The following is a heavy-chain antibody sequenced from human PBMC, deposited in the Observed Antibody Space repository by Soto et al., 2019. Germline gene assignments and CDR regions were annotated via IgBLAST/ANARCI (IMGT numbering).Heavy chain of an antibody. Sequence: QVQLVQSGAEVKKPGSSVKVSCKASGGPFSDYSINWVRQAPGQGLEWMGGNIPVFATPNYAQKFQGRVTITADKSTSTAYIELSNLRSEDTAIYFCARDQDYAANSGLGLVDYWGQGTLVTVTS. J-gene: IGHJ4*02. V-gene: IGHV1-69*06. CDR1: GGPFSDYS. D-gene: IGHD2-15*01. CDR3: ARDQDYAANSGLGLVDY. CDR2: NIPVFATP.